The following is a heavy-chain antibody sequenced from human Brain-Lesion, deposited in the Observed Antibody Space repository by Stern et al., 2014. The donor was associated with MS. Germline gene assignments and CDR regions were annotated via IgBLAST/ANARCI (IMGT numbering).Heavy chain of an antibody. V-gene: IGHV3-23*04. D-gene: IGHD3-16*02. Sequence: VQLVESGGGFVQPGGSLRLSCAASGFRFSSYAMSWVRQTPGKGLEWVSGISASGGSTYYADSVKGRFTISRDKSKNTLFLKMNSLRAEDTAVYYCAKGVWGSYLNAFDMWGQGTMVTVSS. CDR2: ISASGGST. CDR1: GFRFSSYA. CDR3: AKGVWGSYLNAFDM. J-gene: IGHJ3*02.